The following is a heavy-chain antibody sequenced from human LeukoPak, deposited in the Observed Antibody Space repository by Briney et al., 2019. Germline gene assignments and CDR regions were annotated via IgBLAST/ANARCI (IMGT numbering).Heavy chain of an antibody. CDR3: AKDQRFGESMYYFDY. V-gene: IGHV3-7*03. J-gene: IGHJ4*02. CDR2: IKEDGSEK. Sequence: PGGSLRLSCAASGFTFSSYWMSWVRQAPGKGLEWVANIKEDGSEKYYVDSVKGRFTISRDNAKNSLYLQMNSLRAEDTALYYCAKDQRFGESMYYFDYWGQGTLVTVSS. D-gene: IGHD3-10*01. CDR1: GFTFSSYW.